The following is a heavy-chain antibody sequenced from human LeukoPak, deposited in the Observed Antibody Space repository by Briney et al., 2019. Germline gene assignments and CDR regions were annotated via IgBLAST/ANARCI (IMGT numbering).Heavy chain of an antibody. V-gene: IGHV3-23*01. Sequence: GGSLRLSCSVSAFTFNTFDNFAMNWVRQAPGKGLEWVAAISESGASTYYADSVKGRFTISRDNSKNTLSLQMNSLRAEDTAVYYCAKDMDVGGYASGSYFDYWGQGTLVTVSS. CDR2: ISESGAST. D-gene: IGHD3-10*01. CDR1: AFTFNTFDNFA. J-gene: IGHJ4*02. CDR3: AKDMDVGGYASGSYFDY.